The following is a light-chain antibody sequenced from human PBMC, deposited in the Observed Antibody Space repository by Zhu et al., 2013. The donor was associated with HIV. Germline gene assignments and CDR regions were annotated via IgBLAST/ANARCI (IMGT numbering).Light chain of an antibody. CDR1: QSISIW. J-gene: IGKJ1*01. V-gene: IGKV1-5*03. CDR2: KAS. Sequence: DIQMTQSPSTLSASVGDRVTITCRASQSISIWLAWYQQKPGKAPNLLIYKASTLESGVPSRFSGSGSGTEYTLTISSLQPDDFATYFCQQYDGHSWTFGQGTKVEVK. CDR3: QQYDGHSWT.